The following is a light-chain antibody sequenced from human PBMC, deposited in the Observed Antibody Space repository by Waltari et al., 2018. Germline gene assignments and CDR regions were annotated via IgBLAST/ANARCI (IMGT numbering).Light chain of an antibody. V-gene: IGKV4-1*01. Sequence: DIVMTQSPDSLAVSLGERATINCKSSQSVLYSSNNKNYLAWYQQKPGQPPKLLIYWASTREYGVPDRFSGSGSGTDFPLTISSLQAEDVAVYYCQQYYSTPPTFGQGTKVEIK. CDR1: QSVLYSSNNKNY. CDR3: QQYYSTPPT. J-gene: IGKJ1*01. CDR2: WAS.